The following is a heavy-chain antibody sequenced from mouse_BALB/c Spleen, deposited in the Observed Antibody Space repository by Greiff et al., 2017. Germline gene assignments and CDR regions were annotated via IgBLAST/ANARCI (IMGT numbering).Heavy chain of an antibody. CDR1: GFTFSSYA. D-gene: IGHD2-12*01. CDR3: ARVSTTGSWFAY. V-gene: IGHV5-6-5*01. Sequence: EVQVVESGGGLVKPGGSLKLSCAASGFTFSSYAMSWVRQTPEKRLEWVASISSGGSTYYPDSVKGRFTISRDNARNILYLQMSSLRSEDTAMYYCARVSTTGSWFAYWGQGTLVTVSA. CDR2: ISSGGST. J-gene: IGHJ3*01.